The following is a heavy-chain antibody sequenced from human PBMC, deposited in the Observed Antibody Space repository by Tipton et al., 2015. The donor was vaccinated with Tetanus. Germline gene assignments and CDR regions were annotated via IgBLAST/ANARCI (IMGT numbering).Heavy chain of an antibody. CDR2: IIPIFGTA. CDR3: AGRGRGWSGPNAFDI. D-gene: IGHD3-3*01. J-gene: IGHJ3*02. V-gene: IGHV1-69*01. Sequence: QVQLVQSGAEVKKPGSSVKVSCKASGGTFSSYAISWVRQAPGQGLERMGGIIPIFGTANYAQKFQGRVTITADESTSTAYMELSGLRSEEAAVYYWAGRGRGWSGPNAFDIWGQGTMVTVSS. CDR1: GGTFSSYA.